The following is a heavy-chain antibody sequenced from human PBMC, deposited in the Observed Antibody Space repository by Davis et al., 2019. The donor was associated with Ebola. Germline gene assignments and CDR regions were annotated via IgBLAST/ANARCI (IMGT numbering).Heavy chain of an antibody. D-gene: IGHD3-10*01. CDR1: GFTFSSYA. CDR3: AKGDYYGSGSYIYYYYGMDV. Sequence: GGSLRLSCAASGFTFSSYAMSWVRQAPGKGLERVSAISGSGGSTYYADSVKGRFTISRDNSKNTLYLQMNSLRAEDTAVYYCAKGDYYGSGSYIYYYYGMDVWGQGTTVTVSS. V-gene: IGHV3-23*01. CDR2: ISGSGGST. J-gene: IGHJ6*02.